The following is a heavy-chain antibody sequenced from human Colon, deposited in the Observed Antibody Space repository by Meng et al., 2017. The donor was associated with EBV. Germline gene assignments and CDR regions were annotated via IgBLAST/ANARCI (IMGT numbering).Heavy chain of an antibody. CDR2: IHDSGST. CDR1: GSSISSGGYH. D-gene: IGHD3-10*01. Sequence: SAPVMVTPSHPLSLPCTVSGSSISSGGYHWSWIRQHPGKGLEWIGYIHDSGSTYYNPSLKSRVTISADTSKNQFSLKLSSVTAADTAVYYCARASYGSGSPLGESWFDPWGQGTLVTVSS. CDR3: ARASYGSGSPLGESWFDP. J-gene: IGHJ5*02. V-gene: IGHV4-31*03.